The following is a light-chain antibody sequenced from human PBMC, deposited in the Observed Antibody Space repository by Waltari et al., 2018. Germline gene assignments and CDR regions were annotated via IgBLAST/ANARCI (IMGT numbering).Light chain of an antibody. J-gene: IGLJ2*01. V-gene: IGLV2-14*03. CDR1: SSDIGPYDY. CDR3: SSYETSNIVV. Sequence: QSALTQPASVSGSPGQSITISCTGTSSDIGPYDYVAWYQQHPGKAPKLIIYDFSGRPSGISDRFSGSKSGNTASLTISGLQADDEAFYYCSSYETSNIVVFGGGTKLTVL. CDR2: DFS.